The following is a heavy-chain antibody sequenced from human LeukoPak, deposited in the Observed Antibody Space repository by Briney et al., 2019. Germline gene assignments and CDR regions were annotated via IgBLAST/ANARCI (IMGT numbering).Heavy chain of an antibody. J-gene: IGHJ6*02. D-gene: IGHD2-2*01. CDR3: AKDRHNKYQLPRYYYYYGMDV. V-gene: IGHV3-30*18. CDR2: ISYDGSNK. Sequence: GGSLRLSCAASGFTFSSYGMHWVRQAPGKGLEWVAVISYDGSNKYYADSVKGRFTISRDNSKNTLYLQMNSLRAEDTAVYYCAKDRHNKYQLPRYYYYYGMDVRGQGTTVTVSS. CDR1: GFTFSSYG.